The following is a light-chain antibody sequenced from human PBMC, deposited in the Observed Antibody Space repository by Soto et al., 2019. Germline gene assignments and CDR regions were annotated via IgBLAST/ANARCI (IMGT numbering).Light chain of an antibody. CDR1: QNIDNK. J-gene: IGKJ5*01. CDR2: GAS. V-gene: IGKV3-20*01. Sequence: ESVLTQSPATLALSPGERATLSCRASQNIDNKLVWYQQKPGQAPRLLIYGASSRATGIPDRFSGSGSGTDFTLTISRLEPEDFAVYYCQQYGSSPITFGQGTRLEI. CDR3: QQYGSSPIT.